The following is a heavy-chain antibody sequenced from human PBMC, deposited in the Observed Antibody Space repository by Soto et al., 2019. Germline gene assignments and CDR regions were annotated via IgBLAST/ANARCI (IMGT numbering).Heavy chain of an antibody. V-gene: IGHV3-33*01. CDR1: GFTFSSYG. J-gene: IGHJ4*02. CDR2: IWYDGSNK. Sequence: PGGSLRLSCAASGFTFSSYGMHWVRQAPGKGLEWVAVIWYDGSNKYYADSVKGRFTISRDNAKNTLYLQMNSLRAEDTAVYYCARGQHYDGSSWYTGYWGQGTLVTVSS. D-gene: IGHD3-22*01. CDR3: ARGQHYDGSSWYTGY.